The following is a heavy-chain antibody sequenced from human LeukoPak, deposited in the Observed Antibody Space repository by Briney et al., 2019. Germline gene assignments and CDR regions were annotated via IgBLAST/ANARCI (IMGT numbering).Heavy chain of an antibody. Sequence: SETLSLTCTVSGGSISSYYWSWIRQPPGKGLEWIGYIYYSGSTNYNPSLKSRVTISVDTSKNQFSLKLSSVTAADTAVYYCARDSSGYYFDYWGQGTLVAVSS. CDR1: GGSISSYY. CDR2: IYYSGST. CDR3: ARDSSGYYFDY. D-gene: IGHD3-22*01. J-gene: IGHJ4*02. V-gene: IGHV4-59*12.